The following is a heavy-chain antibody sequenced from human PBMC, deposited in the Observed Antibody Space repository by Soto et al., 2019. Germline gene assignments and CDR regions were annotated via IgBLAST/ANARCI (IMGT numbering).Heavy chain of an antibody. CDR1: GDSINNRSYY. CDR3: ARQRNSVVTQAYFDS. D-gene: IGHD2-21*02. Sequence: SETLSLTCTVTGDSINNRSYYWGWIRQPPGKGLEWIGSIYYSGSTYNNPSLKSRVSMSVDTSKNQFSLKLRSVTAADTALYYCARQRNSVVTQAYFDSWGQASLVTVSS. CDR2: IYYSGST. V-gene: IGHV4-39*01. J-gene: IGHJ4*02.